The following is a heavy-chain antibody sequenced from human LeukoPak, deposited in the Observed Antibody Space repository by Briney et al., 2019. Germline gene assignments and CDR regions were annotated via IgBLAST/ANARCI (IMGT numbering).Heavy chain of an antibody. CDR1: GFIFSNYA. CDR2: IRGSGSST. J-gene: IGHJ4*02. V-gene: IGHV3-23*01. D-gene: IGHD3-10*01. Sequence: PGGSLRLSCAASGFIFSNYAMSWVRQAPGKGLEWVSGIRGSGSSTYFADSVKGRFNVSRDNSKNTLYLDLNSLRADDTAVYYCVKGGKGTPPHWGQGTLVTVPS. CDR3: VKGGKGTPPH.